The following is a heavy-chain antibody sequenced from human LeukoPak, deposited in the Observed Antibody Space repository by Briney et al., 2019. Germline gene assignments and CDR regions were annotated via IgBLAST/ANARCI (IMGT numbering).Heavy chain of an antibody. CDR3: VRHDWFDT. CDR2: IYSGGNT. CDR1: GFIVGSDY. V-gene: IGHV3-53*01. J-gene: IGHJ5*02. Sequence: PGGSLRLSCAVSGFIVGSDYMSWVRQAPGKGLEWVSVIYSGGNTYYADSVKGRFTISRDTSKNTLYLQMNSLRAEDTAIYYCVRHDWFDTWGQGTLVTVSS.